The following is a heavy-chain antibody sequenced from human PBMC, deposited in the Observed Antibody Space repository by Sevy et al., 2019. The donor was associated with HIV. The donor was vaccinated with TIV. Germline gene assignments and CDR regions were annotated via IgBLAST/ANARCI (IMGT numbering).Heavy chain of an antibody. CDR3: ARDAGGGTTNSGMDV. CDR1: GYTFIDEY. Sequence: ASVKVSCKASGYTFIDEYLHWVRQAPGQGLEWMGRVYPNSGGTNCAQRFQGRVTMTRDTSISTAYMELSRLRSDDTAVYDCARDAGGGTTNSGMDVWGQGTTVTVSS. D-gene: IGHD1-7*01. V-gene: IGHV1-2*06. J-gene: IGHJ6*02. CDR2: VYPNSGGT.